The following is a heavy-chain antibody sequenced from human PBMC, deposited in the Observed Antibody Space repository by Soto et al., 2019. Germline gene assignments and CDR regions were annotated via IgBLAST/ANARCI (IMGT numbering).Heavy chain of an antibody. Sequence: QVPLVQSGAEVKKPGASVKISCKASGYTFTRYTMNWVRQAPGQRLEWMGLINPDNGNTKSSQKFQDRVIITRDTSASTAYMDLSSLRSEDTAVYYCARGIATGQLDPWGQGTLVTVSS. V-gene: IGHV1-3*01. J-gene: IGHJ5*02. D-gene: IGHD2-15*01. CDR1: GYTFTRYT. CDR3: ARGIATGQLDP. CDR2: INPDNGNT.